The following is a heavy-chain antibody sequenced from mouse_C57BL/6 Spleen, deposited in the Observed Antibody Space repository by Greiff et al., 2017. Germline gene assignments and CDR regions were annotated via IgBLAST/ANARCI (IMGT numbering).Heavy chain of an antibody. CDR3: ARRDYDY. J-gene: IGHJ2*01. Sequence: VQVVESGAELVMPGASVKLSCKASGYTFTSYWMHWVKQRPGQGLEWIGEIDPSDSYTNYNQKFKGKSTLTVDKSSSTAYMQLSSLTSEDSAVYYCARRDYDYWGQGTTLTVSS. D-gene: IGHD2-4*01. V-gene: IGHV1-69*01. CDR2: IDPSDSYT. CDR1: GYTFTSYW.